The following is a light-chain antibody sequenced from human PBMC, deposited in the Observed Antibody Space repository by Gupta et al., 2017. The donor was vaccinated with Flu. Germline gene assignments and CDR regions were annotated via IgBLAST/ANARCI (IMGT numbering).Light chain of an antibody. CDR1: QSIGGS. J-gene: IGKJ1*01. V-gene: IGKV1-39*01. CDR2: AAS. CDR3: QQSASSPRT. Sequence: DIQMAQSPSSLSASVGDRVTITCRASQSIGGSLNWYQQRPGKAPTLLIYAASSLHGGVQSRFSGSGYGTDFTLTISSLQPEDFATYYCQQSASSPRTFGQGTKVEIK.